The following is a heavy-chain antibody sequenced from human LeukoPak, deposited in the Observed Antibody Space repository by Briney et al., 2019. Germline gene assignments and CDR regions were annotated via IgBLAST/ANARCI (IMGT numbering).Heavy chain of an antibody. Sequence: GGSLRLSCAASGFTFSTYWMHWVRHAPGKGLVWVSRINSDGSSTFYADSVKGRFTISRDNAKNTLDLHMNSLRAEDTAVYYCAAAVAGSRGWFDLWGQGTLVTVSS. D-gene: IGHD6-19*01. CDR1: GFTFSTYW. J-gene: IGHJ5*02. V-gene: IGHV3-74*01. CDR3: AAAVAGSRGWFDL. CDR2: INSDGSST.